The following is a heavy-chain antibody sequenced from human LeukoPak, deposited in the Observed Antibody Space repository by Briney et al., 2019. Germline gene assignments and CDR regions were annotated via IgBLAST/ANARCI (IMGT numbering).Heavy chain of an antibody. CDR2: IYYRGST. V-gene: IGHV4-61*01. J-gene: IGHJ4*02. Sequence: PSETLSLTCSVSGGSVSSGNYCWSWIRQPPGKGLEWIGYIYYRGSTNYNPSLMSRVTMSLDTSKNQFSLELNSVTAADTAVYYCARGSIYWGQGTLVTVSS. CDR3: ARGSIY. CDR1: GGSVSSGNYC.